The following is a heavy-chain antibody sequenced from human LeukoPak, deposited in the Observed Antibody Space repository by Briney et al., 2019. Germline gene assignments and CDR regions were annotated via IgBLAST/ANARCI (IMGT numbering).Heavy chain of an antibody. D-gene: IGHD3-10*02. CDR2: ISSSGSTI. CDR1: GFTFSSYW. J-gene: IGHJ6*04. CDR3: AELGITMIGGV. V-gene: IGHV3-48*04. Sequence: GGSLRLSCAASGFTFSSYWMSWVRQTPGKGLEWVSYISSSGSTIYYADSVKGRFTISRDNAKNSLYLQMNSLRAEDTAVYYCAELGITMIGGVWGKGTTVTISS.